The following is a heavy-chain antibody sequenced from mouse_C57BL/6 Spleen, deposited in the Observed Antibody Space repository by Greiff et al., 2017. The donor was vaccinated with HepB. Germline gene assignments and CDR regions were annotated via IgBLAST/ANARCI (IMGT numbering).Heavy chain of an antibody. CDR2: ISGGGGNT. V-gene: IGHV5-9*01. CDR3: ARGGLGTGTDY. Sequence: EVMLVESGGGLVKPGGSLKLSCAASGFTFSSYTMSWVRQTPEKRLEWVATISGGGGNTYYPDSVKGRFTISRDNAKNTLYLQMSSLRSEDTALYYCARGGLGTGTDYWGQGTTLTVSS. D-gene: IGHD4-1*01. CDR1: GFTFSSYT. J-gene: IGHJ2*01.